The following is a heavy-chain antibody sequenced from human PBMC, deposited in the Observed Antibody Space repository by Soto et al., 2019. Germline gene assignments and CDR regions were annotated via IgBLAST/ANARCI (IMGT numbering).Heavy chain of an antibody. CDR3: ARDRIAVAGNNWFDP. CDR2: IYYSGST. CDR1: GGSVSSGSYY. Sequence: QVQLQESGPGLVKPSETLSLTCTVSGGSVSSGSYYWSWIRQPPGKGLEWIGYIYYSGSTNYNPSLQSRVTIAVDTSKNQSSLKLSSVTAADTAVYYCARDRIAVAGNNWFDPWGQGTLVTVSS. V-gene: IGHV4-61*01. D-gene: IGHD6-19*01. J-gene: IGHJ5*02.